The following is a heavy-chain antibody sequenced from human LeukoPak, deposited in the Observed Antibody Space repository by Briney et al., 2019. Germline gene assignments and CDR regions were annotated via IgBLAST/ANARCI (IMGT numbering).Heavy chain of an antibody. J-gene: IGHJ4*02. D-gene: IGHD1-7*01. CDR2: IYYSGST. V-gene: IGHV4-59*01. CDR1: GGSISSYY. Sequence: PSETLSLTCTVSGGSISSYYWSWIRQPPGKGLEWIGYIYYSGSTNYNPSLKSRVTISVDTSKNQFSLKLSSVTAADTAVYYCARALWNYAGFDYWGQGTLVTVST. CDR3: ARALWNYAGFDY.